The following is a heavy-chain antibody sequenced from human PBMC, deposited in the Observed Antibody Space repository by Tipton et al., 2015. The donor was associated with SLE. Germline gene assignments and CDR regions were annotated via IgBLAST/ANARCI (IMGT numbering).Heavy chain of an antibody. CDR2: ISTTAISI. J-gene: IGHJ4*01. D-gene: IGHD2-21*01. CDR1: GFTFSSYE. V-gene: IGHV3-48*03. CDR3: ARETIDCGGDCYDY. Sequence: GSLRLSCVVSGFTFSSYELNWVRQAPGKGLEWNSYISTTAISIYYADSVKGRFTTSRDNTKNSLFLQMNSLRVEDTALYYCARETIDCGGDCYDYWGQGTLVTVSS.